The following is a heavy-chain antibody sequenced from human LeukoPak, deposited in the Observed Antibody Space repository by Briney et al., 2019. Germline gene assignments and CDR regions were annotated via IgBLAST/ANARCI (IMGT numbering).Heavy chain of an antibody. J-gene: IGHJ4*02. V-gene: IGHV3-21*04. CDR1: GFTFSSYS. D-gene: IGHD3-16*01. CDR2: ISSSSSYI. Sequence: GGSLRLSCAASGFTFSSYSMNWVRQAPGKGLEWVSSISSSSSYIYYADSVKGRSTISRDNAKNSLYLQMNSLRAEDTAVYYCARDRGDEYVWGSAFYFDYWGQGTLVTVSS. CDR3: ARDRGDEYVWGSAFYFDY.